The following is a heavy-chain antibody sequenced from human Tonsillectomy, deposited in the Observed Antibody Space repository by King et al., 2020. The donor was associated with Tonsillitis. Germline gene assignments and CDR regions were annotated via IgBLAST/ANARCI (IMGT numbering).Heavy chain of an antibody. CDR1: GGSISRGGYY. CDR2: IYHSGRT. V-gene: IGHV4-31*03. Sequence: VQLQESGPGLVKPSQTLSLTCTVSGGSISRGGYYWSWIRQLPGKGLEWIGYIYHSGRTYYNPSLKSRVAISVDTSNNQFSLNLTSVTAADTAVYYCAGSGATVDSWGQGTLVTVSS. J-gene: IGHJ4*02. D-gene: IGHD2-15*01. CDR3: AGSGATVDS.